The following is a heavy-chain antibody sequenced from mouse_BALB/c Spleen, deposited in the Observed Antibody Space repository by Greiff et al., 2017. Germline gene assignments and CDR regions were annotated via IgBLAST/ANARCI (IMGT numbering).Heavy chain of an antibody. D-gene: IGHD1-1*01. CDR2: ISSGSSTI. V-gene: IGHV5-17*02. J-gene: IGHJ1*01. CDR3: ARPNYYGRYFDV. CDR1: GFTFSSFG. Sequence: EVKLVESGGGLVQPGGSRKLSCAASGFTFSSFGMHWVRQAPEKGLEWVAYISSGSSTIYYADTVKGRFTISRDNPKNTLFLQMTSLRSEDTAMYYCARPNYYGRYFDVWGAGTTVTVSS.